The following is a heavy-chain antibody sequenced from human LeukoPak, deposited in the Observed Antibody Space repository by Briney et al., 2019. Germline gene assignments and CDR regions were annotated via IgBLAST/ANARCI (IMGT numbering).Heavy chain of an antibody. CDR3: AKDYYYDSSGYYTY. CDR2: ISGSGGST. J-gene: IGHJ4*02. CDR1: GFTVSTNY. Sequence: GGSLRLSCAASGFTVSTNYMTWIRQAPGKGLEWVSAISGSGGSTYYADSVKGRFTISRDNSKNTLYLQMNSLRAEDTAVYYCAKDYYYDSSGYYTYWGQGTLVTVSS. D-gene: IGHD3-22*01. V-gene: IGHV3-23*01.